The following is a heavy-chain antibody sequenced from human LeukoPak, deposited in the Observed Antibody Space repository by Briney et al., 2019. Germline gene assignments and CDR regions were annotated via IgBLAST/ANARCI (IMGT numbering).Heavy chain of an antibody. J-gene: IGHJ1*01. D-gene: IGHD3-22*01. CDR1: GGTFSSYT. Sequence: SVKVSCKASGGTFSSYTISWVRQAPGQGLEWMGRIIPILGIANYAQKFQGRVTITADKSTSTAYMELSSLRSENTAVYYCARDGAYYYDSSGSRYFQHWGQGTLVTVSS. V-gene: IGHV1-69*04. CDR3: ARDGAYYYDSSGSRYFQH. CDR2: IIPILGIA.